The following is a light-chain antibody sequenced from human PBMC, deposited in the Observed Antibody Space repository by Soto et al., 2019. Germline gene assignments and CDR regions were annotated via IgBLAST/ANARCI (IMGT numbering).Light chain of an antibody. CDR3: QQYKNWPGT. CDR2: DAS. V-gene: IGKV3-15*01. Sequence: EILMTQSPATLSVSPGERATLSCRASQSVRSKLAWYQQKPGQAPRILIYDASTRDTGIPARFSGSGSGTEFTLTISGLQSEDFGIYYCQQYKNWPGTFGQGTKVDIK. J-gene: IGKJ1*01. CDR1: QSVRSK.